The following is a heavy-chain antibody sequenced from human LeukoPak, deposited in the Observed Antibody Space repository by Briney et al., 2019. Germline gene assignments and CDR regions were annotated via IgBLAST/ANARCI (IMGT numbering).Heavy chain of an antibody. Sequence: GESLRLSCTASGFTVSSNYMSWVRQAPGKGLEWVSVIYSGGSTYYADSVKGRFTISRDNSKNTLYLQMNSLRAEDTAVYYCANLGFGVVIRHWGQGTLVTVSS. V-gene: IGHV3-66*01. J-gene: IGHJ4*02. D-gene: IGHD3-3*01. CDR2: IYSGGST. CDR3: ANLGFGVVIRH. CDR1: GFTVSSNY.